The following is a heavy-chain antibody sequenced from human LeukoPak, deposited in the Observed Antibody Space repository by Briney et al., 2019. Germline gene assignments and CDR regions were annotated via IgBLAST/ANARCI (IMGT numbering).Heavy chain of an antibody. CDR3: ARESSLLRQLDY. D-gene: IGHD5/OR15-5a*01. J-gene: IGHJ4*02. Sequence: PSETLSLTCTVSGGAISSYYWSWIRQPPGKGLEWIGRIYTSGSTNYNPSLKSRVTMSVDTSKNQFSLKLSSVTAADTAVYYCARESSLLRQLDYWGQGTLVTVSS. CDR2: IYTSGST. CDR1: GGAISSYY. V-gene: IGHV4-4*07.